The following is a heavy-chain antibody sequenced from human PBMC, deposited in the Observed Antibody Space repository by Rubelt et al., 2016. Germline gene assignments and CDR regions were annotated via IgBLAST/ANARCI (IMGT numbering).Heavy chain of an antibody. CDR1: GFTFSSYS. CDR2: IYSGGSI. D-gene: IGHD6-13*01. J-gene: IGHJ4*02. V-gene: IGHV3-66*01. CDR3: ASVQSSADGSFFVDY. Sequence: EVQLVESGGGLVKPGGSLRLSCAASGFTFSSYSMNWVRQAPGKGLEWVSVIYSGGSIYYADSVKGRFAISRDNSKNTLYLQMNGLKTEDTAVYFCASVQSSADGSFFVDYWGQGTLVTVSS.